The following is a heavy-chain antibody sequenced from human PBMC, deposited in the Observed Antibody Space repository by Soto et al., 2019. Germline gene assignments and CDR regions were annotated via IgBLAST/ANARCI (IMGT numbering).Heavy chain of an antibody. CDR1: GYTFTSYY. CDR2: INPSGGST. CDR3: ARVLSNYDYYYYGMDV. V-gene: IGHV1-46*01. Sequence: ASVKVSCKASGYTFTSYYMHWVRQAPGQGLEWMGIINPSGGSTSYAQKFQGRVTMTRDTSTSTAYMELSSLRSEDTAVYYCARVLSNYDYYYYGMDVWGQGTTVTVSS. D-gene: IGHD4-4*01. J-gene: IGHJ6*02.